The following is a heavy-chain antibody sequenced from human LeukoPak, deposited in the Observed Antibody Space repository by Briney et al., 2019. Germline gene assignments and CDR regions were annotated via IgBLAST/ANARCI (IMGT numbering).Heavy chain of an antibody. CDR2: IIPIFGTA. J-gene: IGHJ5*02. CDR1: GGTFSSYA. V-gene: IGHV1-69*06. Sequence: SVKVSCKASGGTFSSYAISWVRQAPGQGLEWMGGIIPIFGTANYAQKFQGRVTITADKSTSTAYMELSSLRSEDTAVYYCARSAYSSSSILSWFDPWGQGTLVTVSS. D-gene: IGHD6-6*01. CDR3: ARSAYSSSSILSWFDP.